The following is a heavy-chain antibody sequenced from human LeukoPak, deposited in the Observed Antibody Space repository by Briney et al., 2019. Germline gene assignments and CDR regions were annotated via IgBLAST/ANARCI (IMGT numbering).Heavy chain of an antibody. CDR3: ARGGDGYKPYYYYGMDV. Sequence: ASVKVSCKASGYTFTSYDINWVRQATGQGLEWMGWMNPNSGNTGYAQKFQGRVTMTRNTSISTAYMELSSLRSEDTAVYYCARGGDGYKPYYYYGMDVWGQGTTVTVSS. D-gene: IGHD5-24*01. V-gene: IGHV1-8*01. CDR2: MNPNSGNT. J-gene: IGHJ6*02. CDR1: GYTFTSYD.